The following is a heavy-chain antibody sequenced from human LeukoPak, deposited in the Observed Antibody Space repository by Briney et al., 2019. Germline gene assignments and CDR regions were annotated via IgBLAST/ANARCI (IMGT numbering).Heavy chain of an antibody. CDR3: AKLDGSGAGSSRPPIDY. Sequence: GGTLRLTCAASGFDFTTYAMSWVRQAPGKGLEWVSGISGSGDTTYYADSVKGRFTISRDNSKNMLYLQIKSLGAEDTAIYYCAKLDGSGAGSSRPPIDYWGQGSLVTVSS. V-gene: IGHV3-23*01. J-gene: IGHJ4*02. CDR1: GFDFTTYA. CDR2: ISGSGDTT. D-gene: IGHD3-10*01.